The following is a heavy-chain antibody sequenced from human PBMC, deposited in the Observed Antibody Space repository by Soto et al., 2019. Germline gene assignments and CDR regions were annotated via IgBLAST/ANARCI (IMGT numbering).Heavy chain of an antibody. Sequence: GASVKVSCKASGYTFTSYYLHCVRQAPGQVLEWLGIINPIGGSTTYAQKFQDRVTMTRDTSTTTVYMELSSLRSEDTAVYYCARSEQFYGSGSYYANWFDPWRQGTLVTVSS. CDR1: GYTFTSYY. D-gene: IGHD3-10*01. CDR2: INPIGGST. CDR3: ARSEQFYGSGSYYANWFDP. V-gene: IGHV1-46*01. J-gene: IGHJ5*02.